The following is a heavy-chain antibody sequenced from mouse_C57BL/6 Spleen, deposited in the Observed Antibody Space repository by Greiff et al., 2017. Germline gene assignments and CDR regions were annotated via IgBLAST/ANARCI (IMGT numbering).Heavy chain of an antibody. Sequence: QVQLQQSGAELARPGASVKMSCKASGYTFTSYTMHWVKQRPGQGLEWIGYINPSSGYTKYNQKFKDKATLTADKSSSTAYMQLSSLTSEDSAVYYCARGYYGSSYAMDYWGQGTSVTASS. V-gene: IGHV1-4*01. CDR3: ARGYYGSSYAMDY. J-gene: IGHJ4*01. CDR2: INPSSGYT. D-gene: IGHD1-1*01. CDR1: GYTFTSYT.